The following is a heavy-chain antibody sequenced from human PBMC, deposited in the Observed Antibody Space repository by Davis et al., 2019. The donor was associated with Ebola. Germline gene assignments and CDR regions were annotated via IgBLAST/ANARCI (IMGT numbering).Heavy chain of an antibody. CDR1: GYTFTGYY. Sequence: ASVKVSCKASGYTFTGYYMHWVRQAPGQGLEWMGWINPNSGGTNYAQKFQGRVTMTRDTSISTAYMELSRLRSDDTAVYYCAVHCSSTSCYLPDFDYWGQGTLVTVSS. CDR3: AVHCSSTSCYLPDFDY. J-gene: IGHJ4*02. D-gene: IGHD2-2*01. V-gene: IGHV1-2*02. CDR2: INPNSGGT.